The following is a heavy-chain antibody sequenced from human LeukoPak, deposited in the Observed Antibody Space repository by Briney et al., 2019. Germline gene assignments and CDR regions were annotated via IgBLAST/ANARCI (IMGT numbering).Heavy chain of an antibody. V-gene: IGHV3-7*01. CDR3: ASSIAAAVLVPFDY. Sequence: GGSLRLSCAASGFTFSSYWMSWVRQAPGKGLEWVANIKQDGSEKYYVDSVKGRFTISRDNAKNSLYLQMNSLRAEDTAVYYCASSIAAAVLVPFDYWGQGTLVTVSS. CDR1: GFTFSSYW. CDR2: IKQDGSEK. D-gene: IGHD6-13*01. J-gene: IGHJ4*02.